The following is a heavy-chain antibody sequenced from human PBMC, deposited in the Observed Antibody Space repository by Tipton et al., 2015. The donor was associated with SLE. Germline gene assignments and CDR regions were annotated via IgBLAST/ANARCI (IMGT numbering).Heavy chain of an antibody. CDR3: ARGNYGSGSYYRGEDHYYGLDV. Sequence: TLSLTCALHGGSFSGYHWSWIRQPPGKGLEWIGEVNHSGGTNYNPSLKSRVTISGDTSKNQFSLTLKSVTATDTAVYYCARGNYGSGSYYRGEDHYYGLDVWGQGTTVTVSS. V-gene: IGHV4-34*01. CDR1: GGSFSGYH. CDR2: VNHSGGT. D-gene: IGHD3-10*01. J-gene: IGHJ6*02.